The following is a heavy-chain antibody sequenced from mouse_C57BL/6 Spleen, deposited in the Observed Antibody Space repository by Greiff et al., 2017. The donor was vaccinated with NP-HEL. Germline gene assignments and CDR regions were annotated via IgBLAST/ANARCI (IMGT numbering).Heavy chain of an antibody. Sequence: EVQLQQSGAELVRPGASVKLSCTASGFNIKDDYMHWVKQRPEQGLEWIGWIDPENGDTEYASKFQGKATITADTSSNPAYLQLSSLTSEDTAVYYCTTGITTVVGDYWGQGTTLTVSS. D-gene: IGHD1-1*01. CDR1: GFNIKDDY. CDR2: IDPENGDT. J-gene: IGHJ2*01. V-gene: IGHV14-4*01. CDR3: TTGITTVVGDY.